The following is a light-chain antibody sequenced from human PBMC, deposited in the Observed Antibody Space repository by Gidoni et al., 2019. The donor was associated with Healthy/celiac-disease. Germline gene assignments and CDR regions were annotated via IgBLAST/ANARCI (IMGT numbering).Light chain of an antibody. CDR1: QSVLYSSNNKHS. CDR2: WAC. V-gene: IGKV4-1*01. J-gene: IGKJ1*01. Sequence: DIVMTQSPDSLAVSLGERATINCKSSQSVLYSSNNKHSLAWYQQKPGKPPKLLIYWACTRESGVPDRFSGSGSGTDFTLTISSLQAEDVAVYYCQQYYSTPPAFXXXTKVEIK. CDR3: QQYYSTPPA.